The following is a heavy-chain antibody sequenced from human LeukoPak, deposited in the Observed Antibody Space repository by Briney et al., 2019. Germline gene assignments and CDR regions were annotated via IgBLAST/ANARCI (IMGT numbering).Heavy chain of an antibody. Sequence: GGSLRLSCAASGFTFSSYWMHWVRQAPGKGLEWVSSITRSSNYRYYSDSMKGRFTISRDNAKKSLYLQMNSLRAEDTAVYYCARTKEMATVSYFDSWGQGTLVTVSS. CDR1: GFTFSSYW. V-gene: IGHV3-21*01. D-gene: IGHD5-24*01. CDR2: ITRSSNYR. J-gene: IGHJ4*02. CDR3: ARTKEMATVSYFDS.